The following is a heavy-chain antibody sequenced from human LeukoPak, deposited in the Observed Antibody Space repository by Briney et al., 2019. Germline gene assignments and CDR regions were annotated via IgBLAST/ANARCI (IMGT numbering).Heavy chain of an antibody. CDR2: IRSRAYGGTT. J-gene: IGHJ3*02. CDR1: GFTFGDDA. V-gene: IGHV3-49*03. Sequence: PGGSLRLSCAASGFTFGDDAMSWFRQAPGKGLEWVGLIRSRAYGGTTEYAASVKGRFTISRDDSKSIAYLQMNSLKTEDTAVYFCTRETDAFDIWGQGTMVTVSS. CDR3: TRETDAFDI.